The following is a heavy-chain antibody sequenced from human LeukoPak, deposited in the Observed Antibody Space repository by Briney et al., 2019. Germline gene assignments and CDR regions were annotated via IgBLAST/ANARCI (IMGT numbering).Heavy chain of an antibody. Sequence: GASVKVSCKASGYTFTSYDINWVRQATGQGLEWMGWMNPNSGNTGYAQKFQGRVTMTRNTSISTAYMELRSLRSDDTAVYYCARMKLGSYWFDPWGQGTLVTVSS. D-gene: IGHD7-27*01. V-gene: IGHV1-8*01. CDR1: GYTFTSYD. J-gene: IGHJ5*02. CDR2: MNPNSGNT. CDR3: ARMKLGSYWFDP.